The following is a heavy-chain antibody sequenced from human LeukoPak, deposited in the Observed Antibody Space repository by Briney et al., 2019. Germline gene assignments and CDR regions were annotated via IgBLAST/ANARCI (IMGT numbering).Heavy chain of an antibody. CDR1: GGTFSSYA. J-gene: IGHJ4*02. Sequence: SVKVSCKASGGTFSSYAISWVRQAPGQGLEWTGRIIPIFGTANYAQKFQGRVTITTDESTSTAYMELSSLRSEDTAVYYCARAGNYYGSGSYRYWGQGTLVTVSS. CDR2: IIPIFGTA. CDR3: ARAGNYYGSGSYRY. V-gene: IGHV1-69*05. D-gene: IGHD3-10*01.